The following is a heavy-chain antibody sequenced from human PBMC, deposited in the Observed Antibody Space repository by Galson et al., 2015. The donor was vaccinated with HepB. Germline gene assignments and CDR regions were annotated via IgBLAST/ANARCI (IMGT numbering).Heavy chain of an antibody. Sequence: SETLSLTCAVYGGSFSGYYWSWIRQPPGKGLEWIGEINHSGSTNYNPSLKSRVTISVDTSKNQFSLKLSPVTAADTAVYYCARGQWGYYGGNSWSLDYWGQGTLVTVSS. J-gene: IGHJ4*02. CDR2: INHSGST. CDR1: GGSFSGYY. D-gene: IGHD4-23*01. V-gene: IGHV4-34*01. CDR3: ARGQWGYYGGNSWSLDY.